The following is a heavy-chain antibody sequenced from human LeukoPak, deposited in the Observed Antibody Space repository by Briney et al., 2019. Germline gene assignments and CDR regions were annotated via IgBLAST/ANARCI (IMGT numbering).Heavy chain of an antibody. J-gene: IGHJ4*02. CDR3: ARDPDVGIVMGIDY. CDR1: GFTFSSYA. Sequence: GGSLRLSCAASGFTFSSYAMHWGRQAPGKGLEWVAVISYDGSNKYYADSVKGRFTISRDNSKNTLYLQMNSLRAEDTAVYHCARDPDVGIVMGIDYWGQGTLVTVSS. D-gene: IGHD2-21*01. CDR2: ISYDGSNK. V-gene: IGHV3-30*04.